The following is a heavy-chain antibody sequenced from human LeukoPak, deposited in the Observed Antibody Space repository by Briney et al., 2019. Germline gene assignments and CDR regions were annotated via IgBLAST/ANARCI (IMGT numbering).Heavy chain of an antibody. Sequence: GGSLRLSCAASGFTFSSYWMHWVRQAPGKRLGWVLRINTDGTSISYADSVKGRFTISRDNAKNTLYLQMNSLRAEDTAVYYCARDRGYGMDVWGQGTTVTVSS. D-gene: IGHD3-10*01. V-gene: IGHV3-74*01. CDR1: GFTFSSYW. CDR3: ARDRGYGMDV. CDR2: INTDGTSI. J-gene: IGHJ6*02.